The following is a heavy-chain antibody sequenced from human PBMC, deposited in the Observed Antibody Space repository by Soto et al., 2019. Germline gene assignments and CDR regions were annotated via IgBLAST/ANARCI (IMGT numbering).Heavy chain of an antibody. D-gene: IGHD4-17*01. CDR2: INTYNADT. CDR1: GYTSTSYG. CDR3: ARDYGDYRPADY. J-gene: IGHJ4*02. V-gene: IGHV1-18*01. Sequence: QVQLVQSGAEVKKPGASVKVSCKASGYTSTSYGISWVRQAPGQGLEWMGWINTYNADTNYAQKLQGRVFMTADISTRTAYMELRSLRSDDTAVYYCARDYGDYRPADYWGQGTLVTVSS.